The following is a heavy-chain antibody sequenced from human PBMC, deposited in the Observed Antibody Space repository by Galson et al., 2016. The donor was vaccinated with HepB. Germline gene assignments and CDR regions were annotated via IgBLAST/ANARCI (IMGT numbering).Heavy chain of an antibody. Sequence: QSGAEVKKPGESLKISCTDSGYSFTSYWIGWVRQMPGKGLEWMGIIYPGDSDTRYSPSFQGQVTISADKSISTAYLQWRSLKASDTAMYNCARLPRGVVVVASYFDYWGQGTLVTVSS. V-gene: IGHV5-51*01. D-gene: IGHD2-15*01. CDR2: IYPGDSDT. CDR1: GYSFTSYW. J-gene: IGHJ4*02. CDR3: ARLPRGVVVVASYFDY.